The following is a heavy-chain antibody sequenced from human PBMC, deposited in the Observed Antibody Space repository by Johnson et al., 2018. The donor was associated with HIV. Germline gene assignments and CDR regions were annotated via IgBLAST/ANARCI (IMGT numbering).Heavy chain of an antibody. Sequence: QVQLVESGGGVVQPGRSLRLSCAASGFTFSSYGMHWVRQAPGKGLEWVAVISYDGNIKYYADSVRGRFTISRDNSKNTLYLQMNSLRTEDTAVYYCARERITMIVNDAFDIWGQGTMVTVSS. V-gene: IGHV3-30*03. CDR3: ARERITMIVNDAFDI. CDR2: ISYDGNIK. J-gene: IGHJ3*02. CDR1: GFTFSSYG. D-gene: IGHD3-22*01.